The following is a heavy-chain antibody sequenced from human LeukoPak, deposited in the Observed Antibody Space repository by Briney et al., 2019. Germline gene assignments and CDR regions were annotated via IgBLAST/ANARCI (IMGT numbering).Heavy chain of an antibody. D-gene: IGHD6-13*01. CDR3: ARGVSQPYFDY. J-gene: IGHJ4*02. CDR1: GGSISSGGYY. V-gene: IGHV4-31*03. Sequence: SETLSLTCTVSGGSISSGGYYWSWIRQHSGKGLEWIGYIYYSGSTYYNPSLKSRVTISVDTSKNQFSLKLSSVTAADTAVYYCARGVSQPYFDYWGQGTLVTVSS. CDR2: IYYSGST.